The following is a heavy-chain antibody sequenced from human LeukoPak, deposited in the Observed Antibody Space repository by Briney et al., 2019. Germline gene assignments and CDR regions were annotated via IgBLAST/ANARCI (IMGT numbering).Heavy chain of an antibody. D-gene: IGHD2-2*01. V-gene: IGHV3-9*01. J-gene: IGHJ1*01. CDR2: ISWNSGSI. Sequence: GGSLRLSCAASGFTFDDYAMHWVRQAPGKGLEWVSGISWNSGSIGYADSVKGRFTISRDNAKNSLYLQMNSLRAEDTALYYCAKDRQPAAMRYFQHWGQGTLVTVSS. CDR3: AKDRQPAAMRYFQH. CDR1: GFTFDDYA.